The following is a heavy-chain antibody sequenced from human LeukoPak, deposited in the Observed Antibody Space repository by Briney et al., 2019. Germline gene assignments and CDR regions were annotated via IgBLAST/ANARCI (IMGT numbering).Heavy chain of an antibody. V-gene: IGHV3-30-3*01. Sequence: GGSLRLSCAASGFTFSSYSIHWVRQAPGKGLEWVAVISYAGTNKFYAESVKGRFTISRDESKNTPYLQMSSLRAEDTAVYYCARGGSSSSWFDPWGQGTLVTVSS. CDR2: ISYAGTNK. D-gene: IGHD3-16*01. CDR1: GFTFSSYS. J-gene: IGHJ5*02. CDR3: ARGGSSSSWFDP.